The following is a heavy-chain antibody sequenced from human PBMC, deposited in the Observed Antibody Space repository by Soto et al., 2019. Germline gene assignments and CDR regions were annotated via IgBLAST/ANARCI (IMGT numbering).Heavy chain of an antibody. J-gene: IGHJ6*02. CDR3: ARGGSASGILHPHYSMDF. CDR1: GGSVSSGSYY. D-gene: IGHD6-13*01. Sequence: PSETLSLTCTVSGGSVSSGSYYWSWIRQHPGKGLEWIGYIYYSGSTNYNPSLKSRVTISVDTSKNQFSLKLSSVTAADTAVYYCARGGSASGILHPHYSMDFSCQATTLTL. V-gene: IGHV4-61*01. CDR2: IYYSGST.